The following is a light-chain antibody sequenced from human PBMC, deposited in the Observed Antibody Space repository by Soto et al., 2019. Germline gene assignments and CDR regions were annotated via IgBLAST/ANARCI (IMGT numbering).Light chain of an antibody. V-gene: IGKV1D-13*01. J-gene: IGKJ2*01. CDR1: QDITSA. CDR3: QQFNDCPGT. CDR2: DAS. Sequence: AIQLTQAPSSLSASVGDRVTISCRTSQDITSALAWYQQRPGKPPKLLLSDASSLESGVPSRFSGSGSGTGFTLTISSLPPEDFATYYCQQFNDCPGTFGQGTTLEIK.